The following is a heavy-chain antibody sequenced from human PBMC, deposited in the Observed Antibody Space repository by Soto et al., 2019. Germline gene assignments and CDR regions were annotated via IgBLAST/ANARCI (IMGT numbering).Heavy chain of an antibody. V-gene: IGHV4-59*01. CDR3: TRDGDGRMITNPSYDYGMDV. J-gene: IGHJ6*02. Sequence: SETLSLTCTASGGSISGYYWRWIRQPPGKGLEWIGIVYYSGGAKYNPSAKRRVSISVKTTKNQFSLNLSSVTAADTAVNYCTRDGDGRMITNPSYDYGMDVWGPGITVTVSS. D-gene: IGHD2-21*02. CDR2: VYYSGGA. CDR1: GGSISGYY.